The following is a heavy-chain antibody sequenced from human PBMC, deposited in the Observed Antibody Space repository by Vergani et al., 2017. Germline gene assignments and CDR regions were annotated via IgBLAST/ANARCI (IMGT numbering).Heavy chain of an antibody. Sequence: QVQLVESGGGVVQPGRSLRLSCAASGFTFSSYAMHWVRQAPGKGLEWVAVISYDGSNKYYADSMKGRFTISRDNSKNTLYLQMNSLRAEDTAVYYCAKEGYSGYDSSFDIWGQGTMVTVSS. CDR2: ISYDGSNK. D-gene: IGHD5-12*01. CDR3: AKEGYSGYDSSFDI. J-gene: IGHJ3*02. V-gene: IGHV3-30*04. CDR1: GFTFSSYA.